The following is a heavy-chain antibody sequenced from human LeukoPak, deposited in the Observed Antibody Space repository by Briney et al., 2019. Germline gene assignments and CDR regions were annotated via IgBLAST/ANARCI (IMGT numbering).Heavy chain of an antibody. Sequence: GGSLRLSCAASGFTFSSYAMSWVRQAPGKGLEWVSAISGSGGSTYYADSVKGRFTISRDNAKNSLYLQMNSLRAEDTAVYYCARVVAAAATDWFDPWGQGTLVTVSS. D-gene: IGHD6-13*01. V-gene: IGHV3-23*01. CDR3: ARVVAAAATDWFDP. CDR2: ISGSGGST. CDR1: GFTFSSYA. J-gene: IGHJ5*02.